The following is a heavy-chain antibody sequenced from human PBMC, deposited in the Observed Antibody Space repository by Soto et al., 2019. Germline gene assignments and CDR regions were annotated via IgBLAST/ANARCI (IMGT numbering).Heavy chain of an antibody. D-gene: IGHD7-27*01. Sequence: KASETLSLTCTVSGGSISSGGYYWSWIRQHPGKGLEWIGYIYYSGSTYYNPSLKSRVTISVDTSKNQFSLKLSSVTAADTAVYYCARSHDLTGGIDYWGQGTLVTVSS. J-gene: IGHJ4*02. V-gene: IGHV4-31*03. CDR3: ARSHDLTGGIDY. CDR1: GGSISSGGYY. CDR2: IYYSGST.